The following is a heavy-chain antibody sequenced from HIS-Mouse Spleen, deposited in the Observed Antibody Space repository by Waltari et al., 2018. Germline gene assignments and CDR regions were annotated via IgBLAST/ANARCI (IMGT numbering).Heavy chain of an antibody. Sequence: QLQLHESGPGLVKPSETLSLTCTVSGGSISSSSYHWGWIRQPPGKGLEWIGSIYYSGSTYYNPSLKSRVTISVDTSKNQFSLKLSSVTAADTAVYYCAREIPYSSSWYDWYFDLWGRGTLVTVSS. J-gene: IGHJ2*01. CDR1: GGSISSSSYH. CDR3: AREIPYSSSWYDWYFDL. V-gene: IGHV4-39*07. CDR2: IYYSGST. D-gene: IGHD6-13*01.